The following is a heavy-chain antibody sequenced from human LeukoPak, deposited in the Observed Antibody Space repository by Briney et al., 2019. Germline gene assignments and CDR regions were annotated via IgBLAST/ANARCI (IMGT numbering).Heavy chain of an antibody. CDR1: GGSISSYY. V-gene: IGHV4-59*01. Sequence: SETLSLTCTVSGGSISSYYWSWIRQPPGKGLEWIGCFYHSGSTNYNPSIKSRVTTSVDTSKNQFSLRRNSVTAADTAVYYCASTQQWLAFDYWGQGILVTVSS. J-gene: IGHJ4*02. D-gene: IGHD6-19*01. CDR2: FYHSGST. CDR3: ASTQQWLAFDY.